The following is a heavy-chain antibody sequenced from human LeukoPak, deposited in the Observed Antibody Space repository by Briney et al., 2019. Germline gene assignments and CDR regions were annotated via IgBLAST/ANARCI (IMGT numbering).Heavy chain of an antibody. CDR1: GYTFTSYD. D-gene: IGHD6-13*01. CDR2: MNPNSGNT. Sequence: ASVQVSCKASGYTFTSYDINWVRQATGQGLEWMGWMNPNSGNTGYAQKFQGRVTMTRNTSISTAYMELSSLRSEDTAVYYCARYYSGSWSPIYYYYGMDVWGQGTTVTVSS. V-gene: IGHV1-8*01. CDR3: ARYYSGSWSPIYYYYGMDV. J-gene: IGHJ6*02.